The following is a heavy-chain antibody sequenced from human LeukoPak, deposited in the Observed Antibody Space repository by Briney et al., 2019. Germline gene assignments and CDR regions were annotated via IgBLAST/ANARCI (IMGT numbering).Heavy chain of an antibody. Sequence: ASVKVSCKASGYTFTSYGISWVRQAPGQGLEWIGWISGYNGNTNYAQKLQRRVNMTTDTSTSTAYMELRSLRSDDTAVYYCARVVTEFGGWGFYYYYYMDLWGKGTTVTVSS. CDR3: ARVVTEFGGWGFYYYYYMDL. J-gene: IGHJ6*03. D-gene: IGHD3-10*01. CDR1: GYTFTSYG. CDR2: ISGYNGNT. V-gene: IGHV1-18*01.